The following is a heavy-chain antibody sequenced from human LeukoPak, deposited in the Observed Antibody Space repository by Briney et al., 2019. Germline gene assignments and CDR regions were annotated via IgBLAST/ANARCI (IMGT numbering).Heavy chain of an antibody. D-gene: IGHD3-16*02. CDR2: ISYDESHK. CDR1: GSTFSSYV. J-gene: IGHJ4*02. V-gene: IGHV3-30*03. Sequence: PGRSLRLSCAASGSTFSSYVIHWVRQAPGKGLEWVAVISYDESHKYYADSVKGRFTISRDNTKNSLYLQMNSLRAEDTAVYYCARDPSLDYWGQGTLVTVSS. CDR3: ARDPSLDY.